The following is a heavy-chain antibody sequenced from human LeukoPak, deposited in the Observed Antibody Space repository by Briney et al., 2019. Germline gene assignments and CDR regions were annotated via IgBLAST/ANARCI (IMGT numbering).Heavy chain of an antibody. V-gene: IGHV3-23*01. J-gene: IGHJ4*02. CDR1: GFTFSNYA. CDR3: AKGQEYSSGWYVDY. CDR2: ISGSGGST. Sequence: GGSLRLSCATAGFTFSNYAMTWVRQAPGRGLEWVSSISGSGGSTYSPDSVKGRFTISRDNSKNTLYLQMNSLRAEDTAVYYCAKGQEYSSGWYVDYWGQGTPVTVSS. D-gene: IGHD6-19*01.